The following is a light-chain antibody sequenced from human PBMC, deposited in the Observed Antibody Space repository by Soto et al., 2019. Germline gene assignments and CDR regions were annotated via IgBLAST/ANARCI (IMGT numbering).Light chain of an antibody. J-gene: IGKJ4*01. CDR3: QQYWSPPLT. CDR1: QSILFNSNNKNY. CDR2: WAS. Sequence: DIVMTQSPDALAVSLGERATINCKSSQSILFNSNNKNYLAWYQQKPGPPPKLLIYWASTRESGVPDRFRVSGSGTDFTLTIRSLQAEDVAVYYCQQYWSPPLTFGGGTKVEIK. V-gene: IGKV4-1*01.